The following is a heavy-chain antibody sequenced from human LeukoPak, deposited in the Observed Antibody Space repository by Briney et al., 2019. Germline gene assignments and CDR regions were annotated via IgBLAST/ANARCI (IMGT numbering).Heavy chain of an antibody. Sequence: SETLSLTCTVSGGSISSYYWSWIRQPPGKGLEWIGYIYYSGSTNYNPSLKSRVTISVDTSKNQFSLKPSSVTAADTAVYYCARERIYDFWSGYWAFDIWGQGTMVTVSS. V-gene: IGHV4-59*01. D-gene: IGHD3-3*01. J-gene: IGHJ3*02. CDR1: GGSISSYY. CDR3: ARERIYDFWSGYWAFDI. CDR2: IYYSGST.